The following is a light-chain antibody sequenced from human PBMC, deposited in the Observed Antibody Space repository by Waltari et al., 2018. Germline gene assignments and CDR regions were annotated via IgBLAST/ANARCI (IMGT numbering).Light chain of an antibody. CDR3: NSCTDTAAWV. V-gene: IGLV2-14*03. CDR1: SIDVGGHNH. CDR2: DVN. Sequence: QSSLTQPPSLSGSPGAAITISCTGTSIDVGGHNHVSWNQHHPGKAPNLIIHDVNKRPTGVSDRVSGSKSDTTASLTSSGRQAEGEADYYCNSCTDTAAWVSGGGTKLTVL. J-gene: IGLJ3*02.